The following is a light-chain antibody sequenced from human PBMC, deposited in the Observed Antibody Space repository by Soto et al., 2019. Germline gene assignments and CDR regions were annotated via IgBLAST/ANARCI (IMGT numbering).Light chain of an antibody. CDR2: DAS. Sequence: EIVLTQSPATLSLSPGERATLSCRASQSVSSYLAWYQQKPGQAPRLLIYDASNRATGIPARFSGSGSGTDFTLTISSLEPQDFAVYYCQQRTLFGQATRLEIK. V-gene: IGKV3-11*01. CDR1: QSVSSY. CDR3: QQRTL. J-gene: IGKJ5*01.